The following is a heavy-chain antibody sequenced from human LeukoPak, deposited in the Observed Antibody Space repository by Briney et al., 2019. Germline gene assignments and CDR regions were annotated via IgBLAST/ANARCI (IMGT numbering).Heavy chain of an antibody. CDR1: GFTFSSYG. Sequence: GGTLRLSCAASGFTFSSYGMSWVRQAPGKGLEWVSAISGSGGSTYYADSVKGRFTISRDNSKHTLYLQMNSLRAEDTAVYYCARKGWYSDLWGRGTLVSVSS. CDR2: ISGSGGST. CDR3: ARKGWYSDL. J-gene: IGHJ2*01. V-gene: IGHV3-23*01.